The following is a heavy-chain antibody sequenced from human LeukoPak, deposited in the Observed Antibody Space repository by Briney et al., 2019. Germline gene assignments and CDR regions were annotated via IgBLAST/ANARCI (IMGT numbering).Heavy chain of an antibody. J-gene: IGHJ3*02. CDR1: GYTFTGYY. CDR2: INPNSGGT. D-gene: IGHD6-13*01. Sequence: ASVKVSRKASGYTFTGYYMHWVRQAPGQGLEWMGWINPNSGGTNYAQKFQGRVTMTRDTSISTAYMELSRLRSDDTAVYYCARAPGVLDAFDIWGQGTMVTVSS. CDR3: ARAPGVLDAFDI. V-gene: IGHV1-2*02.